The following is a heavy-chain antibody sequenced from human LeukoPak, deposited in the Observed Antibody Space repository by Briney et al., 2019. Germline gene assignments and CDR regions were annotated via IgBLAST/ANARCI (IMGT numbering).Heavy chain of an antibody. D-gene: IGHD6-13*01. CDR3: AKGVSSSWYNWFDP. CDR1: GFTFSSYA. V-gene: IGHV3-23*01. Sequence: GRSLRLSCAASGFTFSSYAMSWVRQAPGKGLEWVSAVSGSGGSTYYADSVKGRFTISRDNSKNTLYLQMNSLRAEDTAVYYCAKGVSSSWYNWFDPWGQGTLVTVSS. CDR2: VSGSGGST. J-gene: IGHJ5*02.